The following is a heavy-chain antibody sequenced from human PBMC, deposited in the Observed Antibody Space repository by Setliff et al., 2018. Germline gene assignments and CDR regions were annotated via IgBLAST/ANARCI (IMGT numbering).Heavy chain of an antibody. Sequence: PSETLSLTCTVSGGSISSSNYYWGWIRQPPGKGLEWIRNIYYGGSAYYNPSLKSRVTISVDTSKNQFSLKLSSVTAADTAMYYCARGDIVSRPQLGHDAFDIWGQGTMVT. CDR3: ARGDIVSRPQLGHDAFDI. CDR2: IYYGGSA. V-gene: IGHV4-39*07. J-gene: IGHJ3*02. D-gene: IGHD2-15*01. CDR1: GGSISSSNYY.